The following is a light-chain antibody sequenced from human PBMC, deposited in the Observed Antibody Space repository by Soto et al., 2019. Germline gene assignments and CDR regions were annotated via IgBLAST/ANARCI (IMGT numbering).Light chain of an antibody. CDR2: EVS. CDR3: SSYAGSNNYV. CDR1: SSDVGAYNY. J-gene: IGLJ1*01. Sequence: QSALTQPPSASGSPGQSVTFSCTGTSSDVGAYNYLSWYQQHPGKAPKLMIYEVSKRPSGVPDRFSGSKSGNTASLTVSGLQAEDEADYYCSSYAGSNNYVFGTGTKVTVL. V-gene: IGLV2-8*01.